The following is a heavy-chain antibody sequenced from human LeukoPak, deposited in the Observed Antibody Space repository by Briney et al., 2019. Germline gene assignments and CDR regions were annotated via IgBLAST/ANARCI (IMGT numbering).Heavy chain of an antibody. V-gene: IGHV3-7*01. CDR1: GFTFSSYW. CDR3: AKGANSWYVNL. Sequence: PGGSLRLSCAASGFTFSSYWMMWVRQASGKGLEGVANINQDGSQKNYGDSLKGRFTVSRDNTKNSLYLQMNSLRTEDTAVYYCAKGANSWYVNLWGQGTLVTVSS. D-gene: IGHD6-13*01. CDR2: INQDGSQK. J-gene: IGHJ5*02.